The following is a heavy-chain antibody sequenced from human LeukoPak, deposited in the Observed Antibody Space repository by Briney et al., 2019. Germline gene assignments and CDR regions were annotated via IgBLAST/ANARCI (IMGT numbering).Heavy chain of an antibody. Sequence: ARGSLRLSCAASGFSFRRYDMHWVRQAPGKGLEWVAATSYDGTSELYADFVKGRFSISRDNSRNTLSLQMDTLRPEDTAIYYCARAKGLAGSYLDNWFDPWGQGTRVIVSS. V-gene: IGHV3-30*04. CDR3: ARAKGLAGSYLDNWFDP. CDR1: GFSFRRYD. J-gene: IGHJ5*02. D-gene: IGHD1-26*01. CDR2: TSYDGTSE.